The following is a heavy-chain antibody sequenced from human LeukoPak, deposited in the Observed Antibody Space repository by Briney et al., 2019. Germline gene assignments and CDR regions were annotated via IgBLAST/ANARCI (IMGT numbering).Heavy chain of an antibody. CDR3: AALSGVGVKIGFDH. V-gene: IGHV3-66*01. CDR1: GFTVNSNH. D-gene: IGHD1-26*01. J-gene: IGHJ4*02. Sequence: PGGSLRLSCAASGFTVNSNHMNWLRQAPEKGLEWVSIIYYGGNTFYADSVKGRFTISRDNSKNTLYLQINSLRAEDTALYYCAALSGVGVKIGFDHWGQGALVVVSS. CDR2: IYYGGNT.